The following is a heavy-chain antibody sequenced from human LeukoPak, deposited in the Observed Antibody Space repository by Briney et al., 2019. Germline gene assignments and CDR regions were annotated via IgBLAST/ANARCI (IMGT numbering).Heavy chain of an antibody. V-gene: IGHV4-39*02. CDR3: ASAPRQGSIGGLDY. CDR2: IYYTGTT. CDR1: GGSISSSTYY. J-gene: IGHJ4*02. D-gene: IGHD3-16*01. Sequence: SETLSLTCTVSGGSISSSTYYWGWIRQPPGQGLEWIGAIYYTGTTYYNPSLRSRVTISVDTSKNHFSLNLSSVTAADTALYYCASAPRQGSIGGLDYWGQGTLVTVSS.